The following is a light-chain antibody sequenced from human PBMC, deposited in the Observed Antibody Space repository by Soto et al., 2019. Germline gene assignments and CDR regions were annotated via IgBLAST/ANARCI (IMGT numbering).Light chain of an antibody. CDR3: QEYGST. CDR2: GAS. V-gene: IGKV3-20*01. CDR1: QSVSTY. J-gene: IGKJ4*01. Sequence: IVLTQSPGTLSLSPGERATLSCRASQSVSTYLAWYQQQPGQAPRLLIYGASSRATGIPDRFSGSGSGTDFTLTISRLEPEDFAVYYCQEYGSTFGGGTKVEIK.